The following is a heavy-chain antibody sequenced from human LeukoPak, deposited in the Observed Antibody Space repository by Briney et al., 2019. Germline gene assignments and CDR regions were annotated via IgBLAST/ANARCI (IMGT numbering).Heavy chain of an antibody. Sequence: SSQTLSLTCTVSGGSISSYYWSWIRQPPGKGLEWIGYIYYSGSTNYNPSLKSRVTISVDTSKNQFSLKLSSVTAADTAMYYCARVIAVAGGVPPRYFDYWGQGTLVTVSS. V-gene: IGHV4-59*01. J-gene: IGHJ4*02. CDR3: ARVIAVAGGVPPRYFDY. D-gene: IGHD6-19*01. CDR2: IYYSGST. CDR1: GGSISSYY.